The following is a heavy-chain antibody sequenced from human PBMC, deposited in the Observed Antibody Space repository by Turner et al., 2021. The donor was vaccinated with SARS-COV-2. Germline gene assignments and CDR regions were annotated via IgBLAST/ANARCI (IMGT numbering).Heavy chain of an antibody. J-gene: IGHJ3*02. CDR2: IYYSGST. D-gene: IGHD3-22*01. CDR1: GGSISSSSSY. CDR3: ARHPYYYDRDEAFDI. Sequence: QLQLQESGPGLMKPSETLSLTCTVSGGSISSSSSYCGWIRQPPVKVLEWIGSIYYSGSTYYNPSLKSRVTISVDTSKNQYSLRLSSVTAADTAVYYCARHPYYYDRDEAFDIWGQGTMVTVSS. V-gene: IGHV4-39*01.